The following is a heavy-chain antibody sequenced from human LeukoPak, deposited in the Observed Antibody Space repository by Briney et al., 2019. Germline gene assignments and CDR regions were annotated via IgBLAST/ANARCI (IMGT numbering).Heavy chain of an antibody. CDR2: ISVYNGNT. V-gene: IGHV1-18*01. D-gene: IGHD3-22*01. CDR1: GYIFTSYG. Sequence: VASVKVSCKASGYIFTSYGISWVRQAPGQGLEWMGWISVYNGNTNYPQRLQGRVTMTTDTSTTTAYMELRSLRSDDTAVYYCARDINGYYYDSHGYYPTGLWGQGTLVTVSS. J-gene: IGHJ4*02. CDR3: ARDINGYYYDSHGYYPTGL.